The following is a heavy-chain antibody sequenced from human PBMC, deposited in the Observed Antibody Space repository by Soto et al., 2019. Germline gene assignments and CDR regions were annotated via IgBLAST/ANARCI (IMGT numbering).Heavy chain of an antibody. CDR1: GGFISSDDYY. V-gene: IGHV4-31*03. Sequence: QVQLQESGPGLVKPSQTLSLTCSVSGGFISSDDYYWSWIRQHPGKGLEWIGYIYNSGSTYYNPSFRSRVTISVDTSKNQYSLKLSSVTAAGTAVYHCAIDHRWLQSNWFDPWGQGTLVTLSS. D-gene: IGHD5-12*01. CDR2: IYNSGST. CDR3: AIDHRWLQSNWFDP. J-gene: IGHJ5*02.